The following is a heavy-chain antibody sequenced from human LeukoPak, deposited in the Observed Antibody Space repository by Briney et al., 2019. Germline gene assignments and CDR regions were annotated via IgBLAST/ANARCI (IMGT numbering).Heavy chain of an antibody. J-gene: IGHJ6*03. CDR3: AKDGGYSSGWTSSYYYYMDV. CDR2: ISGSGGST. V-gene: IGHV3-23*01. D-gene: IGHD6-19*01. CDR1: GFTFSSYA. Sequence: GGSLRLSCAASGFTFSSYAMSWVRQAPGKGLEWVSAISGSGGSTYYADSVKGRFTISRDNSKNTLYLQMNSLRAEDTAVYYCAKDGGYSSGWTSSYYYYMDVWGKGTTVTISS.